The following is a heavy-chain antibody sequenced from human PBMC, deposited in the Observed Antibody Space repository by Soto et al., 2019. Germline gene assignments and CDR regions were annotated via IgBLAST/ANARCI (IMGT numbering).Heavy chain of an antibody. CDR1: GFSISTGGVG. D-gene: IGHD1-20*01. V-gene: IGHV2-5*02. CDR2: TYWDDDN. Sequence: QITLKESGPTLVKPTQTLTLTCTFSGFSISTGGVGVGWIRQPPGKALEWLAFTYWDDDNRYNPSLKTRLTVAKDTSKSLVVLSMTSMDPVDTATYYCAHRRGGYNWDDCYFDYWGQGILVTVSS. CDR3: AHRRGGYNWDDCYFDY. J-gene: IGHJ4*02.